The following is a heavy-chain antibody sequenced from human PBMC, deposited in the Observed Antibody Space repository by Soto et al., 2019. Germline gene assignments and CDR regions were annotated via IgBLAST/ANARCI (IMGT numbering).Heavy chain of an antibody. J-gene: IGHJ4*02. CDR2: INPSGGST. D-gene: IGHD5-12*01. CDR1: GYTFTSYY. CDR3: ARDYYRGYPPTYYFDY. V-gene: IGHV1-46*01. Sequence: QVQLVQSGAEVKKPGASVKVSCKASGYTFTSYYMHWVRQAPGQGLEWMGIINPSGGSTSYAQKFQGRVTMTRDTSPSTVYMELSSLRSEDTAVYYCARDYYRGYPPTYYFDYWGQGTLVTVSS.